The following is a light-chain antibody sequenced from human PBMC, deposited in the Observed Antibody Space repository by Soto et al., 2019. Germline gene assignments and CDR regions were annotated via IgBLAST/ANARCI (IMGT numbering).Light chain of an antibody. J-gene: IGKJ5*01. CDR1: QSVSSN. V-gene: IGKV3-20*01. CDR2: GAS. CDR3: QQYGTSPRT. Sequence: IVLTQSPGTLSWSPGDRATLSWRASQSVSSNLAWYQQKNGQAPRLFIYGASSRATGIPDRFSGSGSGTDFTLTISRLETEDFAVYICQQYGTSPRTFGQGTRLEI.